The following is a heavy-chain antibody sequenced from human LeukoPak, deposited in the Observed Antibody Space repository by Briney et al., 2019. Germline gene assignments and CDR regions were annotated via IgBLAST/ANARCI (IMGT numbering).Heavy chain of an antibody. D-gene: IGHD1/OR15-1a*01. CDR1: GGSFSGYY. J-gene: IGHJ4*02. CDR3: ARLSAHRRGLRPRPTTDY. V-gene: IGHV4-34*01. CDR2: INHSGST. Sequence: SETLSLTCAVYGGSFSGYYWSWIRQPPGKGLEWIGEINHSGSTNYNPSLKSRVTISVDTSKNQFSLKLSSVTAADTAVYYCARLSAHRRGLRPRPTTDYWGQGTLVTVSS.